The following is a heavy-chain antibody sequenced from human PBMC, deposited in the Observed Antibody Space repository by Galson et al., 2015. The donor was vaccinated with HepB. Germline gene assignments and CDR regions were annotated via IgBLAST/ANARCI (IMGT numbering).Heavy chain of an antibody. V-gene: IGHV3-21*01. CDR2: ISPSSSYI. D-gene: IGHD6-25*01. CDR1: GFTFSSYS. J-gene: IGHJ4*02. CDR3: AKDSWGCSGLYYFDY. Sequence: SLRLSCAASGFTFSSYSMHWVRQAPGQGLEWVSSISPSSSYINYADSVKGRFTISRDNSKNTLYLQMNSLRAEDTAVYYCAKDSWGCSGLYYFDYWGQGTLVTVSS.